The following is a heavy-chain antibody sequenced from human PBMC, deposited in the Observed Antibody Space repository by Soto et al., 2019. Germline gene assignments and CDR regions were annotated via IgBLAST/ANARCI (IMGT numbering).Heavy chain of an antibody. J-gene: IGHJ6*02. CDR2: ISSSSSYI. Sequence: EVQLVESGGGLVKPGGSLRLSCAASGFTFSSYNMNWVRQAPGKGLEWVSSISSSSSYIYYADSVKGRFTISRDNAKNSLYLQMNSLRAEDTAGYYCASTRRDGYNNYYYYYGMDVWGQGTTVTVSS. CDR1: GFTFSSYN. CDR3: ASTRRDGYNNYYYYYGMDV. D-gene: IGHD5-12*01. V-gene: IGHV3-21*01.